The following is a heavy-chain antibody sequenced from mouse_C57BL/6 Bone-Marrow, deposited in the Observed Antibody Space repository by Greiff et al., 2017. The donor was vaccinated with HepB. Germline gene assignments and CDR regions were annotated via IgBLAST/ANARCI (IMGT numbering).Heavy chain of an antibody. CDR2: INPSSGYT. J-gene: IGHJ3*01. V-gene: IGHV1-7*01. Sequence: QVQLQQSGAELAKPGASVKLSCKASGYTFTSYWMHWVKQSPGQGLEWIGYINPSSGYTKYNQKFKDKATVTADKSTSTAYMQLSSLTYEDSAFYYCARQLRLPGFAYWGQGTLVTGSA. CDR1: GYTFTSYW. D-gene: IGHD3-2*02. CDR3: ARQLRLPGFAY.